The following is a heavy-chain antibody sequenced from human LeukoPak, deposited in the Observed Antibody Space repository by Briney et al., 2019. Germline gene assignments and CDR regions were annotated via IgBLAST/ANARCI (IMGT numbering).Heavy chain of an antibody. CDR2: IYSGGST. CDR1: GFTVSSNY. Sequence: GGSLRLSCAASGFTVSSNYMSWVRQAPGKGLEWVSVIYSGGSTYYADSVKGRFTISRDNSKNTLYLQMNSLRAEDTAVYYCAKPSRQGPCSSTSCYTGAFDIWGQGTMVTVSS. CDR3: AKPSRQGPCSSTSCYTGAFDI. D-gene: IGHD2-2*02. V-gene: IGHV3-53*01. J-gene: IGHJ3*02.